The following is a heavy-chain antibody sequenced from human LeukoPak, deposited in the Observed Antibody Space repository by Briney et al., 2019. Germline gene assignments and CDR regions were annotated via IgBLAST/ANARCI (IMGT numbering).Heavy chain of an antibody. CDR2: INPNSGGT. CDR3: ARDGYSSSQTLDY. D-gene: IGHD6-13*01. Sequence: ASVKVSCKASGYTFTGYYMRWVRQAPGQGLEWMGWINPNSGGTNYAQKFQGRVTMTRDTSISTAYMELSRLRSDDTAVYYCARDGYSSSQTLDYWGQGTLVTVSS. V-gene: IGHV1-2*02. CDR1: GYTFTGYY. J-gene: IGHJ4*02.